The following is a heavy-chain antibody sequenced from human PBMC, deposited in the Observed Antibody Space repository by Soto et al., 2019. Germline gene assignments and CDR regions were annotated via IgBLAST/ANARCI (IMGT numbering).Heavy chain of an antibody. CDR1: GGSFSGYY. V-gene: IGHV4-34*01. D-gene: IGHD6-6*01. Sequence: ETLSLTCAVYGGSFSGYYWSWICQPPGKGLEWIGEINHSGSTNYNPSLKSRVTISVDTSKNQFSLKLSSVTAADTAVYYCARDPSSSSRWFDPWGQGTLVTVSS. CDR3: ARDPSSSSRWFDP. CDR2: INHSGST. J-gene: IGHJ5*02.